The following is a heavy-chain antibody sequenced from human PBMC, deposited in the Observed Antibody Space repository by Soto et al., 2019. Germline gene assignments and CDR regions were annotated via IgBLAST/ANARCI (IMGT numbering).Heavy chain of an antibody. Sequence: QVQLQESGPGLVKPSETLSLSCTVSGGSISSGGYYWSWIRQHPGKGLEWIGYIYYSGNTYYNPSLKSGTSISVDTSKNQCSLKLSAVTAADTAVYYCATYDGGGYYVDYWGQGTLVTVSS. J-gene: IGHJ4*02. D-gene: IGHD3-22*01. V-gene: IGHV4-31*03. CDR2: IYYSGNT. CDR1: GGSISSGGYY. CDR3: ATYDGGGYYVDY.